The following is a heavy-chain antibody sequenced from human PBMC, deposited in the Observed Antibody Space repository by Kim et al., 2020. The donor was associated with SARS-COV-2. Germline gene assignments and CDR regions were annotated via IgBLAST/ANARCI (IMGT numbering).Heavy chain of an antibody. CDR1: GFTFSSYG. CDR3: ATGLAPGQSFYFDY. Sequence: GGSLRLSCAASGFTFSSYGINWVRQAPGKGLEWVAVISNDGKKRYYAGSVRGRFTISRDNSKNTLDLQMNSLRAEDTAMYYCATGLAPGQSFYFDYWGQGTLVTVSS. J-gene: IGHJ4*02. V-gene: IGHV3-30*03. CDR2: ISNDGKKR.